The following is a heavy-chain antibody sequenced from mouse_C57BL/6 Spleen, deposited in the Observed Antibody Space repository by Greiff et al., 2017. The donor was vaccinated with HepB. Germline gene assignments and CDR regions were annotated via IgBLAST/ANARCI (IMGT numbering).Heavy chain of an antibody. CDR1: GYTFTSYW. Sequence: QVHVKQSGAELVRPGSSVKLSCKASGYTFTSYWLDWVKQRPGQGLEWIGNIYPSDSETHYNQKFKDKATLTVDKSSSTAYMQLSSLTSEDSAVYGGARPYIRGYWYFDVWGTGTTVTVSS. CDR2: IYPSDSET. V-gene: IGHV1-61*01. D-gene: IGHD1-1*01. J-gene: IGHJ1*03. CDR3: ARPYIRGYWYFDV.